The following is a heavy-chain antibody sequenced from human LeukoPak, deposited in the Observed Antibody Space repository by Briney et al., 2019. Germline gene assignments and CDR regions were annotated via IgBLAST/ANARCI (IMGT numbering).Heavy chain of an antibody. D-gene: IGHD6-6*01. V-gene: IGHV4-34*01. CDR3: ARRGIAARTFDY. Sequence: PSETLSLTCAVYGGSFSGYYWSWIRQPPGKGLEWIGEINHSGSTNYNPSLKSRVTIPVDTSKNQFSLKLSSVTAADTAVYYCARRGIAARTFDYWGQGTLVTVSS. J-gene: IGHJ4*02. CDR1: GGSFSGYY. CDR2: INHSGST.